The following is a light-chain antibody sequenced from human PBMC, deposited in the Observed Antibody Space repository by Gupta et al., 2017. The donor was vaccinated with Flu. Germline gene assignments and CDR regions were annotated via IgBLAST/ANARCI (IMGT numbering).Light chain of an antibody. CDR2: DVS. V-gene: IGLV2-14*03. J-gene: IGLJ1*01. CDR3: SSYITSATLEYV. CDR1: SSDVGDYNY. Sequence: VSGSPGQSITISCTGTSSDVGDYNYVSWYQHHPGQAPRLMIYDVSIRPSGVSNRFSGSKSGNTASLTISGLQAEDEADYYCSSYITSATLEYVFGTGTTVTVL.